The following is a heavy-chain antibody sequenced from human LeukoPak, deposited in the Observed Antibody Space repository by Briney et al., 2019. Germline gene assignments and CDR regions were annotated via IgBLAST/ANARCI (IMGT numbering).Heavy chain of an antibody. Sequence: GGSLRLSCAASGFTFSNYWMSWVRQAPGKGLEWVAIIKTDEGEKYYVDSVKGRFTISRDNAKNSLYLQMNSLRVEDTALYYCASDGGRGYGRDHWGQGTLVTVSS. CDR1: GFTFSNYW. D-gene: IGHD5-18*01. V-gene: IGHV3-7*01. CDR3: ASDGGRGYGRDH. J-gene: IGHJ4*02. CDR2: IKTDEGEK.